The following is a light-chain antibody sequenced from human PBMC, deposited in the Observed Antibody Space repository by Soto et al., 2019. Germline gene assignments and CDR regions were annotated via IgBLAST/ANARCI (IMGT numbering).Light chain of an antibody. CDR3: QSYDSSNFVV. CDR1: SGSIASNY. Sequence: NFMLTQPHSVSEAPGKTVTISCTRSSGSIASNYVQWYQQRPGSAPTTVIYEDNQRPSGVPDRFSGSIDSSSNSASLTISGLKTEDEADYCCQSYDSSNFVVFGGGTKLTVL. CDR2: EDN. V-gene: IGLV6-57*04. J-gene: IGLJ2*01.